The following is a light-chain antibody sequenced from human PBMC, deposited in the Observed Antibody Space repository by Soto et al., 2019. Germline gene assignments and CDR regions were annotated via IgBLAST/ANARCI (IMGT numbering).Light chain of an antibody. CDR1: QSVSSY. CDR3: QQRSNWLT. J-gene: IGKJ4*01. Sequence: EIVLTQSPATLSLSPGERATLSCRASQSVSSYLACYQQKPGQAPRLLIYDASNRATGIPARFSGSGSGTDFTLTISSLEPEDCAVYYCQQRSNWLTFGGGTKVEIK. CDR2: DAS. V-gene: IGKV3-11*01.